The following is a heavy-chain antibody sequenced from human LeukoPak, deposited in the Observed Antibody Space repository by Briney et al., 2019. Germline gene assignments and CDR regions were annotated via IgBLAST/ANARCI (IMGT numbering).Heavy chain of an antibody. Sequence: PSWTLSLTCAVYGGFFSRYYWSWIRQPPGKGLEGIGEINHSESTNYNPSLKSRVTILVDTSKNHFSLKLSSVTAKMTYLHNCRMDSASRDIADATRAVKTWGQGTLVTVSS. CDR2: INHSEST. CDR3: RMDSASRDIADATRAVKT. J-gene: IGHJ4*02. V-gene: IGHV4-34*01. D-gene: IGHD3-10*01. CDR1: GGFFSRYY.